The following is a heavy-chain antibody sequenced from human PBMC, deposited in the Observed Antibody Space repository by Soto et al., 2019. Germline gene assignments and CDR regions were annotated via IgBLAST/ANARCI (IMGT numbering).Heavy chain of an antibody. CDR2: ISGSGGRR. V-gene: IGHV3-23*01. J-gene: IGHJ5*02. Sequence: GGSLRLSCAASGFTFSSYAMSWVRQAPGKGLEWVSLISGSGGRRYYADSVKGRFTISRDNSKNTLYLQMNSLRADDTAVYYWAKVMVRNWFDPWGQGTLVTVSS. CDR3: AKVMVRNWFDP. CDR1: GFTFSSYA. D-gene: IGHD5-18*01.